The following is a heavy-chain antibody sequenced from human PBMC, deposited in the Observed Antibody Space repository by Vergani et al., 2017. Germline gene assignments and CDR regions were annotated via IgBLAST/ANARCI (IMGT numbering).Heavy chain of an antibody. CDR1: GGSFSGYY. CDR2: INHSGST. CDR3: ARGLRGIAAAGAFDP. V-gene: IGHV4-34*01. J-gene: IGHJ5*02. D-gene: IGHD6-13*01. Sequence: QVQLQQWGAGLLKPSETLSLTCAVYGGSFSGYYWSWIRQPPGKGLEWIGEINHSGSTNYNPSLKSRVTISVDTSKNQFSLKLSSVTAADTAVYYCARGLRGIAAAGAFDPWGQGTLVTVSS.